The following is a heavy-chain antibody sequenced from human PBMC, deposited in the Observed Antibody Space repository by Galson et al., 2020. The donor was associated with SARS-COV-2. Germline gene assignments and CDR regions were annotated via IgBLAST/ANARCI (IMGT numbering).Heavy chain of an antibody. CDR3: ATTITGIAAAHPLLPLDY. J-gene: IGHJ4*02. D-gene: IGHD6-13*01. Sequence: ASVKVSCKASGYTFTSYGISWVRQAPGQGLEWLGWNSAYNGNTNYAQKLQGRVTMTTDTSTSTAYMELRSLRSDDTAVYYCATTITGIAAAHPLLPLDYWGQGTLVTVSS. CDR2: NSAYNGNT. V-gene: IGHV1-18*01. CDR1: GYTFTSYG.